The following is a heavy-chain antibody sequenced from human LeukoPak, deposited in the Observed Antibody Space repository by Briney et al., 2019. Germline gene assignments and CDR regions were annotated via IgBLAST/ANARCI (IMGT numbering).Heavy chain of an antibody. V-gene: IGHV4-38-2*02. CDR1: GSSISSGYF. CDR3: ARDVGHYYGSGSPRFDP. Sequence: SETLSLTCSVSGSSISSGYFWGWTRQAPGKGLEWIGSMYHTGSTYYNPSLKSRVTLSLDTSKNQFSLKLSSVTAADTAVYYCARDVGHYYGSGSPRFDPWGQGTLVTVSS. J-gene: IGHJ5*02. D-gene: IGHD3-10*01. CDR2: MYHTGST.